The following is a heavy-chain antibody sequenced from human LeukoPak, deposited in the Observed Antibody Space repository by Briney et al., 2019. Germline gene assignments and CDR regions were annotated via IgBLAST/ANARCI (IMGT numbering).Heavy chain of an antibody. D-gene: IGHD3-22*01. CDR3: ARVQTYYDSSGYSLYAFDI. CDR1: GGSLSSYY. V-gene: IGHV4-4*07. J-gene: IGHJ3*02. CDR2: IYTSGST. Sequence: SETLSLTCTVSGGSLSSYYWSWLRQPAGKGLEWIGRIYTSGSTNYNPSLKSRVIMSVDTSKNQFSLKLSSVTAADTAVYYCARVQTYYDSSGYSLYAFDIWGQETMVTVSS.